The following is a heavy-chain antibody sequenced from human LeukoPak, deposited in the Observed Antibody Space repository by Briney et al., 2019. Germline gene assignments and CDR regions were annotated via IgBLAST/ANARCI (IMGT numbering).Heavy chain of an antibody. J-gene: IGHJ4*02. CDR3: ASGFLEWFYFDY. D-gene: IGHD3-3*01. V-gene: IGHV1-2*02. Sequence: ASVKVSCKASGYTFTGYYIHWVRQAPGQGLEWMGWINPNSGVTNYAQKFQGRVTMTRDTSISTAYMEVSRLRSDDTAVYYCASGFLEWFYFDYWGQGILVTVSS. CDR1: GYTFTGYY. CDR2: INPNSGVT.